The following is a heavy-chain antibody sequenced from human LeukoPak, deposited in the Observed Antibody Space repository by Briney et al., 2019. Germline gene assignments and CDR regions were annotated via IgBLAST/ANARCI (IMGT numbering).Heavy chain of an antibody. Sequence: SVNVSCKASGGTFSTYAISWVRHAPGQGLEWMGRIVPMGDITNYAQRFQGRVTITADKFTRKAYMELSSLRSEDTALYYCARESVRNWLDPWGQGTLVTVAS. CDR2: IVPMGDIT. CDR1: GGTFSTYA. CDR3: ARESVRNWLDP. J-gene: IGHJ5*02. V-gene: IGHV1-69*04. D-gene: IGHD3-3*01.